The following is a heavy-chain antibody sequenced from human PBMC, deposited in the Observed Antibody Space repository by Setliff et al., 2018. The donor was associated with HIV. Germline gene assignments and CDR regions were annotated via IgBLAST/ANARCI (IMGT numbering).Heavy chain of an antibody. CDR2: IYISGST. V-gene: IGHV4-61*02. Sequence: SETLSLTCTVSGGSISSGSYYWSWIRQPTGKGLEWIGRIYISGSTNYNPSLKSRVTISVDASKKQFSLNLSSVTAADTAVYYCARSLRYFDWSLHYWGQGMLVTVSS. J-gene: IGHJ4*02. D-gene: IGHD3-9*01. CDR1: GGSISSGSYY. CDR3: ARSLRYFDWSLHY.